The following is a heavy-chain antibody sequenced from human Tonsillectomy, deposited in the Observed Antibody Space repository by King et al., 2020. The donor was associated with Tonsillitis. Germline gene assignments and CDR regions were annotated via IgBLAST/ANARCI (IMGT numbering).Heavy chain of an antibody. CDR2: ISYDGSDK. CDR1: GFPFSSFG. V-gene: IGHV3-30*03. CDR3: ASPYCGGYCYDDYFDY. D-gene: IGHD2-21*02. Sequence: QVQLVESGGGVVQPGKSLRLSCTASGFPFSSFGMHWVRQAPGKGLEWVAVISYDGSDKYYADSVKGRFTISRDNSKNTLYLQLNSLRAEDTAVYYCASPYCGGYCYDDYFDYWGQGTLVTVSS. J-gene: IGHJ4*02.